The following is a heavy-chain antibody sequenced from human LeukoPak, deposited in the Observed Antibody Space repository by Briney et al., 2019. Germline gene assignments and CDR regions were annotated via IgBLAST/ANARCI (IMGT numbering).Heavy chain of an antibody. CDR2: MNPNSGNT. CDR3: ARVSGSWYSYYYYGMDV. CDR1: GYTFTSYD. V-gene: IGHV1-8*01. D-gene: IGHD6-13*01. Sequence: ASVTVSCKASGYTFTSYDINWVRQAPGQGLEWMGWMNPNSGNTCYAQKFQGRVTMTRNTSISTAYMELSSLRSEDTAVYYCARVSGSWYSYYYYGMDVWGQGTTVTVSS. J-gene: IGHJ6*02.